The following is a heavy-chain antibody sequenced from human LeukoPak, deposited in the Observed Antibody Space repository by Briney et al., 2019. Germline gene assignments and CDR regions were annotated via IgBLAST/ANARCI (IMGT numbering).Heavy chain of an antibody. D-gene: IGHD3-22*01. J-gene: IGHJ4*02. Sequence: PGGSLRLSCAASGFTVSSNYMSWVRQAPGKGLEWVSVIYSDGSTYYADSVRGRFSISRDTAKNMLYLQMNSLRVEDTAVYYCAREGDSSGYYDYWGQGTLVTVSS. CDR3: AREGDSSGYYDY. CDR2: IYSDGST. V-gene: IGHV3-53*01. CDR1: GFTVSSNY.